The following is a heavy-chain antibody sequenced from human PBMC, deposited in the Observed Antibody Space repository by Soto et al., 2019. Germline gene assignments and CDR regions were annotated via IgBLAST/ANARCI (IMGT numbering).Heavy chain of an antibody. Sequence: ASGKVCCEVSDYTRAELSMHWGRQAPGKGLEWMGGFDPEDGETIYAQKFQGRVTMTEDTSTDTAYMELSSLRSEDTAVYYCAPTSLPALPDSGGQGTLVPVSS. CDR3: APTSLPALPDS. V-gene: IGHV1-24*01. CDR1: DYTRAELS. CDR2: FDPEDGET. J-gene: IGHJ4*02.